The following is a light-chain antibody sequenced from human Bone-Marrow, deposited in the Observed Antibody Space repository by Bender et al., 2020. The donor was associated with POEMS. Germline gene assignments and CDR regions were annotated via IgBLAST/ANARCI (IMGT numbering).Light chain of an antibody. CDR1: SSDVGGYIH. Sequence: QSALTQSASVSGSPGQSITLSCTGTSSDVGGYIHVSWYQQHPGKAPKLLIYDVSNRPSGVSNRFSGSKSGNTASLTISGLQAEDEADYYCCSYTSSSAIYVFGTGTKVTVL. CDR2: DVS. V-gene: IGLV2-14*01. J-gene: IGLJ1*01. CDR3: CSYTSSSAIYV.